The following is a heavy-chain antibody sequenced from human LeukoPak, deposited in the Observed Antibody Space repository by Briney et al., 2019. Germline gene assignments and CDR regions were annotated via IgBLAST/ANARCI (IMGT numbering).Heavy chain of an antibody. CDR1: GGSVSSSSYY. Sequence: SETLSLTCIVSGGSVSSSSYYWGWIRQPPGKGLEWIGSIYYSGSTYYNPSLKSRVTISVDTSKNQFSLKLSSVTAAGTAVYYCVRGEAAAAADWYFDLWGRGTLVTVSS. J-gene: IGHJ2*01. CDR2: IYYSGST. D-gene: IGHD6-13*01. V-gene: IGHV4-39*07. CDR3: VRGEAAAAADWYFDL.